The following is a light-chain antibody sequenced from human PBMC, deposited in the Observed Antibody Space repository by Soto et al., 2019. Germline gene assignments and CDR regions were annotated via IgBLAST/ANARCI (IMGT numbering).Light chain of an antibody. CDR2: DSY. CDR3: QVWESGIDYV. J-gene: IGLJ1*01. V-gene: IGLV3-21*02. Sequence: SYVLTQPPSVSVAPGQTARIPCGGDNIGSKHVQWYQQKAGQAPLLVIYDSYDRPSGIPERFSASDSGNTATLTISRVEVGDEADYYCQVWESGIDYVFGTGTKLTVL. CDR1: NIGSKH.